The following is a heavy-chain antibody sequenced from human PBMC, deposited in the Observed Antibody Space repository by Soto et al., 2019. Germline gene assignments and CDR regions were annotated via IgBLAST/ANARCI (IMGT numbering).Heavy chain of an antibody. V-gene: IGHV3-7*01. CDR1: GFTFSTYW. J-gene: IGHJ4*02. CDR2: IKDDGSEK. D-gene: IGHD6-13*01. CDR3: VRGGADFDY. Sequence: EVQLVESGGGLVQPGGSLRLSCAVSGFTFSTYWMSWVRQAPGKGLEWVANIKDDGSEKYYVDSVKDRFTISRDNAKNSLFLQMNSLRVEDTGVYYCVRGGADFDYWGQGTLVTVSS.